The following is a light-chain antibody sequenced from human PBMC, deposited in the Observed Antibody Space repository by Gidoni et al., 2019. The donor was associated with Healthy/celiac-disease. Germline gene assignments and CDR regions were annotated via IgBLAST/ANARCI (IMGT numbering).Light chain of an antibody. CDR1: QSVSSSY. Sequence: EIVLTQSPAPLSLSPGERATLTCRASQSVSSSYLAWYQKQPGQAPRLLIYGASSRATGIPDRFSGSWSGTDFTLTISRLEPEDFAVYYCQQYGSSLFTFGPGTKVEIK. CDR2: GAS. J-gene: IGKJ3*01. CDR3: QQYGSSLFT. V-gene: IGKV3-20*01.